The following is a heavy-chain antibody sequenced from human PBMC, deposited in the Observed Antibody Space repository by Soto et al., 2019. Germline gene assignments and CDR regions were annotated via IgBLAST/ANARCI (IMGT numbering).Heavy chain of an antibody. J-gene: IGHJ4*02. CDR3: ARNDYEDLMGFDY. CDR2: IYYSGST. Sequence: QVQLQESGPGLVKPSQTLSLTCTVSGGSISSGGYYWSWIRQHPGKGLEWIGYIYYSGSTYYNPSLKSRVTISVDTYKNHFSLKLSSVTAADTAVYYCARNDYEDLMGFDYWGQGTLVTVSS. V-gene: IGHV4-31*03. CDR1: GGSISSGGYY. D-gene: IGHD4-17*01.